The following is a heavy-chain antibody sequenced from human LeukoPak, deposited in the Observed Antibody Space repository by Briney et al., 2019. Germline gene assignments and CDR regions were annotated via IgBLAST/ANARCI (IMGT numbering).Heavy chain of an antibody. CDR2: ISDSGVST. D-gene: IGHD3-10*01. Sequence: PGGSLRLSCSVSGLTFRNYAMSWVRQVPGKGLEWVSSISDSGVSTYYAASVEGLFTISRDNSRNTVYLQMHSLRVEDTAVYYCAKLGSGEPFDYWGQGTLVTVSS. V-gene: IGHV3-23*01. CDR3: AKLGSGEPFDY. J-gene: IGHJ4*02. CDR1: GLTFRNYA.